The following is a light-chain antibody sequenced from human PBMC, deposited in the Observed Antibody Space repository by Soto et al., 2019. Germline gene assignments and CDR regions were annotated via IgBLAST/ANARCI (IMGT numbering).Light chain of an antibody. V-gene: IGKV3-20*01. Sequence: EVVLTQSPGTLSLSPGERATLSCRASETVTSDYLAWYHQKPGQAPRLLFYGASRRAAGIPDRFSGSGSGTDFTLIISRLEPEDFVVYYCHQYGSSPWTFGQGTKVEIK. CDR2: GAS. CDR1: ETVTSDY. J-gene: IGKJ1*01. CDR3: HQYGSSPWT.